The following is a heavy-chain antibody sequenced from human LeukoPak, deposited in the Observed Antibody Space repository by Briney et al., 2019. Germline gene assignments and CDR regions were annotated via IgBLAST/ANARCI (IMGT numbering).Heavy chain of an antibody. V-gene: IGHV3-53*01. J-gene: IGHJ4*02. Sequence: GGSLRLSCVVSGFIVSSNYMSWVRQAPGKGLEWVSIIYSSGSTYYADSVKGRFTISRDNSKNTLYLQMNSLRAEDTAVYYCAKVGYYHDSSGYYLDYFDYWGQGTLVTVSS. CDR1: GFIVSSNY. D-gene: IGHD3-22*01. CDR3: AKVGYYHDSSGYYLDYFDY. CDR2: IYSSGST.